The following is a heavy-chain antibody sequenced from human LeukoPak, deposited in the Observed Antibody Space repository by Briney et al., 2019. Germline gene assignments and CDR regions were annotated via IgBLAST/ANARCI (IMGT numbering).Heavy chain of an antibody. CDR1: GGSISGHF. Sequence: PSETLSLTCSVSGGSISGHFWTWFRQPPGKRLEYIGYIYSSGSTNYNPSLGSRVSISLDTAKSQFSLNLSSVTAADTAVYYCARLRGNYFPDYWGQGTLVTVSS. D-gene: IGHD4-11*01. V-gene: IGHV4-59*11. J-gene: IGHJ4*02. CDR2: IYSSGST. CDR3: ARLRGNYFPDY.